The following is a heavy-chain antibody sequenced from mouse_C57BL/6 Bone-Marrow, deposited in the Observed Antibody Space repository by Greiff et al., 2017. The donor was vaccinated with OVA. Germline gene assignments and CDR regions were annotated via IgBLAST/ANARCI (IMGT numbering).Heavy chain of an antibody. CDR1: GYTFTSYW. V-gene: IGHV1-61*01. J-gene: IGHJ2*01. Sequence: QVQLQQPGAELVRPGSSVKLSCKASGYTFTSYWMDWVKQRPGQGLEWIGNIYPSDSETNYNQKFKDKATLTVDKSSSTAYMQLSSLTSEDSAVYYCARGFGEDYWGQGTTLTVSS. CDR3: ARGFGEDY. CDR2: IYPSDSET.